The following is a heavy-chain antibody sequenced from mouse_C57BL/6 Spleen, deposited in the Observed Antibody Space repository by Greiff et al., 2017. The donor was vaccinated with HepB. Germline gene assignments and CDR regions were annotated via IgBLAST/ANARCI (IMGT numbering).Heavy chain of an antibody. CDR3: ARVRTRDAMDY. V-gene: IGHV3-6*01. CDR1: GYSITSGYY. CDR2: ISYDGSN. D-gene: IGHD3-1*01. J-gene: IGHJ4*01. Sequence: EVKLQESGPGLVKPSQSLSLTCSVTGYSITSGYYWYWIRQSPGNKLEWMGFISYDGSNNYNPSLKNRISITLDTSKNQFFLKLNSVTTEDTATYYSARVRTRDAMDYWGQGTSVTVSS.